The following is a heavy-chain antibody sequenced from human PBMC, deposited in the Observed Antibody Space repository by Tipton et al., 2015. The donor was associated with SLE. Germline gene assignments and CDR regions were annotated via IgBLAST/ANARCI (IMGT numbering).Heavy chain of an antibody. Sequence: TLSLTCTVSGGSISSYYWSWIRQPPGKGPEWIGYIYYSGSTNYNPSLKSRVTISVDTSKNQFSLKLSSVTAADTAVYYCARDRGHSSSPYYFDYWGQGTLVTVSS. CDR2: IYYSGST. D-gene: IGHD6-13*01. CDR3: ARDRGHSSSPYYFDY. J-gene: IGHJ4*02. CDR1: GGSISSYY. V-gene: IGHV4-59*01.